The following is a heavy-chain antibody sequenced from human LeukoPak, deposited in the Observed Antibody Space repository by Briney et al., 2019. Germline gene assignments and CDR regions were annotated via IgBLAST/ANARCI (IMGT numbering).Heavy chain of an antibody. D-gene: IGHD2-15*01. CDR1: GYAFSNYA. CDR3: ARNGLYCSGGSCWFDP. V-gene: IGHV7-4-1*02. J-gene: IGHJ5*02. CDR2: INTNTGNP. Sequence: ASVKVSCKASGYAFSNYAMNWVRQAPGQGLEWMGWINTNTGNPTYAQDFTGRSVFSLDTSVSTAYLQISSLKAEDTAVYYCARNGLYCSGGSCWFDPWGQGTLVTVSS.